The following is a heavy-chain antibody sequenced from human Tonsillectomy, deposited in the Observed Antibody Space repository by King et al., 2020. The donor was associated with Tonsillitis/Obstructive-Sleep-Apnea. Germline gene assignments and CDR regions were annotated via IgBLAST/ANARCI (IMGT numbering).Heavy chain of an antibody. V-gene: IGHV4-39*01. CDR1: GSISSSSYY. D-gene: IGHD7-27*01. CDR2: IYYSGTT. J-gene: IGHJ4*02. Sequence: QLQESGPGLVKPSETLSLTCGSISSSSYYWGWIRQPPGKGLEWIGTIYYSGTTYYNPSLKSRVTISVDTSKNQFSLKVSSLTAADTAVYYCATTLRGELGSFDYWGQGTLVTVSS. CDR3: ATTLRGELGSFDY.